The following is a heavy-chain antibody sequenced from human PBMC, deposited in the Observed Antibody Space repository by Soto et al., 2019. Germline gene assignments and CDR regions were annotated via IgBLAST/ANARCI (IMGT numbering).Heavy chain of an antibody. Sequence: SETLSLTCAVYGGSFSGYYWSWIRQPPGKGLEWIGEINHSGSTNYNPSLKSRVTISVDTSKNQFSLKLSSVTAADTAVYYCAVTKGYSNLNWFDPWGQGTLVTVS. V-gene: IGHV4-34*01. CDR3: AVTKGYSNLNWFDP. D-gene: IGHD4-4*01. J-gene: IGHJ5*02. CDR1: GGSFSGYY. CDR2: INHSGST.